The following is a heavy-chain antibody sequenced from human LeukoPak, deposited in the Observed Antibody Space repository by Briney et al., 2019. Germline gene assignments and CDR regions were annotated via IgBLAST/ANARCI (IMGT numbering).Heavy chain of an antibody. CDR2: INGNGAST. CDR3: AKDQGYSYYYLDY. Sequence: GGSLRLSCAASGFTFNTHAMSWVHQAPGKGLEWDSGINGNGASTYYSDSVKGRFTISRDNSKNTLYLQMSSLRAEDTAVYYCAKDQGYSYYYLDYWGQGTLVTVSS. J-gene: IGHJ4*02. V-gene: IGHV3-23*01. D-gene: IGHD5-18*01. CDR1: GFTFNTHA.